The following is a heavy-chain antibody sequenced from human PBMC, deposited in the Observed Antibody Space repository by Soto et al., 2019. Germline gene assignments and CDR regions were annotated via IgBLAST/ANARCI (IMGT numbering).Heavy chain of an antibody. CDR3: AKDSQFKYSSGWYGNYYYGMDV. J-gene: IGHJ6*02. Sequence: GGSLRLSCAASGFTFSSYAMSWVRQAPGKGLEWVSAISGSGGSTYYADSVKGRFTISRDNSKNTLYLQMNSLRAEDTAVYYRAKDSQFKYSSGWYGNYYYGMDVWGQGTTVTVSS. CDR1: GFTFSSYA. D-gene: IGHD6-19*01. V-gene: IGHV3-23*01. CDR2: ISGSGGST.